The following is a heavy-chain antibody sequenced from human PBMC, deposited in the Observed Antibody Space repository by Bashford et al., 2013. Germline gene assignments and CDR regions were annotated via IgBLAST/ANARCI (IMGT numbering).Heavy chain of an antibody. CDR2: ISYGGTEI. CDR3: ARDGGDTATPYYYYYYGMDV. CDR1: GFTFSGYG. V-gene: IGHV3-30*03. Sequence: GSLRLSCAASGFTFSGYGMQWVRQAPGKGLEWVAVISYGGTEIHYADAVKGRFTISRDNSKNTLYLHMNSLTAEDTAVYYCARDGGDTATPYYYYYYGMDVWGQGTTVTVSS. J-gene: IGHJ6*02. D-gene: IGHD5-18*01.